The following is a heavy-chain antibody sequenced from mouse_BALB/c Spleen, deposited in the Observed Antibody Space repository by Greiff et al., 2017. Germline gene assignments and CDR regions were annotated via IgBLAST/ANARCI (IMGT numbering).Heavy chain of an antibody. CDR2: IDPSDSET. J-gene: IGHJ2*01. Sequence: QVHVKQPGAELVKPGAPVKLSCKASGYTFTSYWMNWVKQRPGRGLEWIGRIDPSDSETHYNQKFKDKATLTVDKSSSTAYIQLSSLTSEDSAVYYCARGATPTYFDYWGQGTTLTVSS. CDR1: GYTFTSYW. CDR3: ARGATPTYFDY. V-gene: IGHV1-69*02. D-gene: IGHD1-1*01.